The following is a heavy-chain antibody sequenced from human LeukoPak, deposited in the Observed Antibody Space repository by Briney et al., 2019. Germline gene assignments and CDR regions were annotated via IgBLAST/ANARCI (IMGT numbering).Heavy chain of an antibody. J-gene: IGHJ3*02. CDR2: INHSGST. Sequence: PSETLSLTCAVYGGSFSGYYWSWIRQPPGKGLEWIGEINHSGSTNYNPSLKSRVTISVDTSKNQFSLKLSSVTAADTAVYYCARVGCSSISCYSGAFDIWGQGTMVTVSS. CDR3: ARVGCSSISCYSGAFDI. V-gene: IGHV4-34*01. D-gene: IGHD2-2*02. CDR1: GGSFSGYY.